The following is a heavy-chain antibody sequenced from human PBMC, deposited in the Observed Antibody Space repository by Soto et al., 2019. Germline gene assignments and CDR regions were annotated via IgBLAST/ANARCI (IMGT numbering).Heavy chain of an antibody. J-gene: IGHJ4*02. Sequence: EVQLVDSGGGLVQPGGSLRLSCAASGFIFSNYVMSWVRQVPGKGLEWVSSISDSDGTSYYADSVKGRFTISRDNSKNTLYLQMNSLRAEDTAIYYCAKRPRALLTFDYWGQGTLVTVSS. V-gene: IGHV3-23*04. CDR2: ISDSDGTS. D-gene: IGHD1-26*01. CDR3: AKRPRALLTFDY. CDR1: GFIFSNYV.